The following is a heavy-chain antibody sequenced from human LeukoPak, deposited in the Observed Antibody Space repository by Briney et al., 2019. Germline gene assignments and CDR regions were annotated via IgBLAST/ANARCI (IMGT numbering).Heavy chain of an antibody. CDR2: ISSNGGST. D-gene: IGHD4-11*01. Sequence: GGSLRLSCAASGFTFSSHGMNWVRQAPGKGLEYVSAISSNGGSTYYANSVKGRFTISRDNSKNTLYLQMGSLRAEDMAVYYCAREAVTTRAFDIWGQGTMVTVSS. J-gene: IGHJ3*02. V-gene: IGHV3-64*01. CDR1: GFTFSSHG. CDR3: AREAVTTRAFDI.